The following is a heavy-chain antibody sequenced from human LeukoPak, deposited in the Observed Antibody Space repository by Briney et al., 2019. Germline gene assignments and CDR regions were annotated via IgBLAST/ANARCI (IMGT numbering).Heavy chain of an antibody. CDR3: ARNYDSSGYYENYFDY. V-gene: IGHV1-2*02. CDR2: TNPNSGGT. J-gene: IGHJ4*02. CDR1: GYTFTGYY. Sequence: ASVKASCKASGYTFTGYYMHWVRQAPGQGLEWMGWTNPNSGGTNYAQKFQGRVTMTRDTSISTAYMELSRLRSDDTAVYYCARNYDSSGYYENYFDYWGQGTLVTVSS. D-gene: IGHD3-22*01.